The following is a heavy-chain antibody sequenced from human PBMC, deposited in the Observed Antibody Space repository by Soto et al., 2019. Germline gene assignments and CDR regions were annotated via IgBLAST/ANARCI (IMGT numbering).Heavy chain of an antibody. V-gene: IGHV5-51*01. Sequence: PGESLKISCKASGYRFSNYWIGWVRQMPGKGLEWMGIIYPRDSGTRNNPSFQGQVTISADKSIDTAYLHWSSLKASDTAVYYCARRNSDSSAXDLWGQGTLVTVSS. D-gene: IGHD1-26*01. CDR1: GYRFSNYW. J-gene: IGHJ3*01. CDR3: ARRNSDSSAXDL. CDR2: IYPRDSGT.